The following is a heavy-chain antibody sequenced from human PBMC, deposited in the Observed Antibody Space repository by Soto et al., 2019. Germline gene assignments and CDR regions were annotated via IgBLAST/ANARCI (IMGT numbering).Heavy chain of an antibody. Sequence: ASVKVSCKASGGTFSSYTISWVRQAPGQGLEWMGRIIPILGIANYAQKFQGRVTITADKSTSTAYMELSSLRSEDTAVYYCARDLQLGTTGTKDAFDVWGQGTMVTVSS. CDR2: IIPILGIA. CDR3: ARDLQLGTTGTKDAFDV. CDR1: GGTFSSYT. D-gene: IGHD1-1*01. V-gene: IGHV1-69*04. J-gene: IGHJ3*01.